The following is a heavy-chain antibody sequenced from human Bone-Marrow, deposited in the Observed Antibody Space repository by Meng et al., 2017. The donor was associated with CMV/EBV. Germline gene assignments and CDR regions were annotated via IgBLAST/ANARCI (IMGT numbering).Heavy chain of an antibody. J-gene: IGHJ4*02. V-gene: IGHV3-21*01. CDR3: ARDKSAGIAVAAFDY. CDR1: GFTFSSYS. CDR2: ISSSSSYI. Sequence: SCAASGFTFSSYSMNWVRQAPGKGLEWVSSISSSSSYIYYADSVKGRFTISRDNAKNSLYLQMNSLRAEDTAVYYCARDKSAGIAVAAFDYWGQGTLVTVSS. D-gene: IGHD6-19*01.